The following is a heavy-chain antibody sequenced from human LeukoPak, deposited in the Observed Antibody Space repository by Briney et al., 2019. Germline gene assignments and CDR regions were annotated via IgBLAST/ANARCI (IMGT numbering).Heavy chain of an antibody. CDR2: ISSSSSTI. CDR1: GFTFSSYS. Sequence: PGGSLRLSCAASGFTFSSYSMNWVRQAPGKGLEWVSSISSSSSTIYYADSVKGRFTISRDNAKNSLYLQMNSLRAEDTAVYYCASIDYGDSRYYFDYWGQGTLVTVSS. V-gene: IGHV3-48*01. D-gene: IGHD4-17*01. J-gene: IGHJ4*02. CDR3: ASIDYGDSRYYFDY.